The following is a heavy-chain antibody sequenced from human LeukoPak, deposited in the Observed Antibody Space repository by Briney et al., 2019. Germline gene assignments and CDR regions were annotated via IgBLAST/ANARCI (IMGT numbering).Heavy chain of an antibody. V-gene: IGHV3-48*04. CDR3: ARDLLRRDAFDI. CDR1: GFTFSSYA. CDR2: ISSSGSTI. D-gene: IGHD3-10*01. J-gene: IGHJ3*02. Sequence: GGSLRLSCAASGFTFSSYAMHWIRQAPGKGLEWVSYISSSGSTIDYADSVKGRFTISRDNAKNSLYLQMNSLRAEDTAVYYCARDLLRRDAFDIWGQGTMVTVSS.